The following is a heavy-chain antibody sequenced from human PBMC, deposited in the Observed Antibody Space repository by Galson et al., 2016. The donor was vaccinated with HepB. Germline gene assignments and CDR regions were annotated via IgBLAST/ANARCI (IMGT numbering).Heavy chain of an antibody. CDR1: GFTVSSNY. V-gene: IGHV3-23*01. D-gene: IGHD3-16*01. CDR2: IVDSGVTT. CDR3: AKDTSWVLDF. J-gene: IGHJ4*02. Sequence: SLRLSCAASGFTVSSNYMSWVRQAPGKGLEWISAIVDSGVTTYYADSVRGRFTISRDNSKSTLYLQMNSLRAEDTAVYYCAKDTSWVLDFWGQGNLVTVSS.